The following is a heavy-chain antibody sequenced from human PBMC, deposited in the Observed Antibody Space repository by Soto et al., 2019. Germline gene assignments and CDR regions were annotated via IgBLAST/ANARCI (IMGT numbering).Heavy chain of an antibody. Sequence: GGTLRLSCAASRFTFSIYRMYWVLQAPGKGLEWVSSISSSSSYIYYADSVKGRFTISRDNAKNSLYLQMNSLRAEDTAVYYCARDREGYYYGSGSYYCRFDYWGQGT. CDR1: RFTFSIYR. V-gene: IGHV3-21*01. CDR3: ARDREGYYYGSGSYYCRFDY. CDR2: ISSSSSYI. D-gene: IGHD3-10*01. J-gene: IGHJ4*02.